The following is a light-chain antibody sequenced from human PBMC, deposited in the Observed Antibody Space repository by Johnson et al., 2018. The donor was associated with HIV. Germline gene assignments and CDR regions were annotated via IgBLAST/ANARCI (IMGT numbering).Light chain of an antibody. J-gene: IGLJ1*01. V-gene: IGLV1-51*02. Sequence: QSVLTQPPSVSAAPGQKVTISCSGSSSNIGIQYVSWYQQLPGTAPTLLIYENTKRPSEIPDRFFGYQSRTSPTLGITGPQTVDEADYYCGTWVSSLSAGGVFGTGTKVTVL. CDR3: GTWVSSLSAGGV. CDR1: SSNIGIQY. CDR2: ENT.